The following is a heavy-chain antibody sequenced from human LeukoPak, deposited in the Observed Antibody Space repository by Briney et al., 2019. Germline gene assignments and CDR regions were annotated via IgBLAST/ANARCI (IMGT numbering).Heavy chain of an antibody. J-gene: IGHJ4*02. CDR1: GFRFSSFG. Sequence: PGGSLRLSCAASGFRFSSFGMSWVRQAPGKALEWVSTISGSGRVKDDAEGRFSISRDNSKNMVYLQMSSLRVDDTAVYYCAKDRRSNGFSVDSWGQGTLVTVSS. CDR2: ISGSGRVK. D-gene: IGHD2-8*01. V-gene: IGHV3-23*01. CDR3: AKDRRSNGFSVDS.